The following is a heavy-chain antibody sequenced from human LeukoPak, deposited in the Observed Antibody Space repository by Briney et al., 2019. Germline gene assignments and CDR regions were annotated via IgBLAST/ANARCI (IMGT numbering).Heavy chain of an antibody. D-gene: IGHD6-13*01. CDR3: ARHPGYSSSWYMDY. V-gene: IGHV4-34*01. CDR2: INHSGGT. CDR1: GGSFSGYY. Sequence: SETLSLTCAVYGGSFSGYYWSWIRQPPGKGLEWIGEINHSGGTNYNPSLKSRVTISVDTSKNQFSLKLSSVTAADTAVYYCARHPGYSSSWYMDYWGQGTLVTVSS. J-gene: IGHJ4*02.